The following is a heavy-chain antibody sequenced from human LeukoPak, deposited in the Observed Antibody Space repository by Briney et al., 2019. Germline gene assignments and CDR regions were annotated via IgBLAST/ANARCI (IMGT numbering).Heavy chain of an antibody. CDR3: ATGLLDSPSSSSPDY. Sequence: ASVKVSCKVSGYTLTELSMHWVRQAPGKGLEWMGGFDPEDGETIYAQKFQGRVTMTEDTSTDTAYMELSSLRSEDTAVYCCATGLLDSPSSSSPDYWGQGTLVTVSS. V-gene: IGHV1-24*01. D-gene: IGHD6-6*01. CDR2: FDPEDGET. J-gene: IGHJ4*02. CDR1: GYTLTELS.